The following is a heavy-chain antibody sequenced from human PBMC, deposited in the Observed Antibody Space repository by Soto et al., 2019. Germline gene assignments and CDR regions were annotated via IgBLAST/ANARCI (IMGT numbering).Heavy chain of an antibody. CDR3: GRVGYDFWSGESLYYYMEV. J-gene: IGHJ6*03. CDR2: ISAYNGNT. D-gene: IGHD3-3*01. V-gene: IGHV1-18*01. CDR1: GYTFTSYG. Sequence: ASVKVSCKASGYTFTSYGISWVRQAPGQGLEWMGWISAYNGNTNYAQKLQGRVTMTTDTSTSTAYMELRSLRSDDTAVYYCGRVGYDFWSGESLYYYMEVWGKGTTVTVSS.